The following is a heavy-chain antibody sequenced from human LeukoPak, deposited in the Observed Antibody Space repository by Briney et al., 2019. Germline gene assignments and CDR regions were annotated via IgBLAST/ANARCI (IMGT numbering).Heavy chain of an antibody. J-gene: IGHJ4*02. CDR1: GFTFSSYE. CDR2: ISSSGSTI. D-gene: IGHD3-16*01. CDR3: AKGGEQVSHFDY. V-gene: IGHV3-48*03. Sequence: GGSLRLSCAASGFTFSSYEMNWVRQAPGKGLEWVSYISSSGSTIYYADSVKGRFTISRDNAKNSLYLQMNSLRAEDTALYYCAKGGEQVSHFDYWGQGTLVTVSS.